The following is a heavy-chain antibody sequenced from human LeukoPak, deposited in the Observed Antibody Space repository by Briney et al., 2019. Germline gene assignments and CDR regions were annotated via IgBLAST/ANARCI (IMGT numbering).Heavy chain of an antibody. D-gene: IGHD3-10*01. J-gene: IGHJ6*03. Sequence: ASVKVSCKASGYTFTGYYMHWVRQAPGQGLEWMGWINPNSGGTNYAQKLQGRVTMTTDTSTSTAYMELRSLRSDDTAVYYCAREAPLGHDTYYYGSGSHTTYYYYYYMDVWGKGTTVTISS. CDR2: INPNSGGT. CDR3: AREAPLGHDTYYYGSGSHTTYYYYYYMDV. V-gene: IGHV1-2*02. CDR1: GYTFTGYY.